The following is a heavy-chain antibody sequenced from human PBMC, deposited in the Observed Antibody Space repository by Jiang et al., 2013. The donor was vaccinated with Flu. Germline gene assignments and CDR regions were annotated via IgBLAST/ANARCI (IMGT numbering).Heavy chain of an antibody. Sequence: SCKGSGYIFTANWIDWVRLTPGKGLEWMGVIYPGDSETTYSPSFQGQVTISADKSTNTAYLQWSSLKATDTAIYYCARRPYFNFWWMDVWGEGTSVTVSS. CDR3: ARRPYFNFWWMDV. CDR1: GYIFTANW. CDR2: IYPGDSET. D-gene: IGHD2-15*01. J-gene: IGHJ6*04. V-gene: IGHV5-51*01.